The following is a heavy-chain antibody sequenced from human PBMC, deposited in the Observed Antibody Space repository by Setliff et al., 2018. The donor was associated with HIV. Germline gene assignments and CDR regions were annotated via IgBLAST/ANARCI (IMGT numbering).Heavy chain of an antibody. V-gene: IGHV3-33*06. D-gene: IGHD6-19*01. CDR3: AKTPSSGWYSLYLDY. CDR1: GFDFSYFG. Sequence: GGSLRLSCAASGFDFSYFGIDRVRQAPGKGLEWVAVVWHDGSDRYSADSVKGRFTIPRDNSKNTLYLQMNSLRAEDTAVYYCAKTPSSGWYSLYLDYWGQGTLVTVSS. CDR2: VWHDGSDR. J-gene: IGHJ4*02.